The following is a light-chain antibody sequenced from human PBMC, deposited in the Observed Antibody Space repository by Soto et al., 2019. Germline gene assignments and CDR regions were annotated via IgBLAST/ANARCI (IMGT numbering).Light chain of an antibody. Sequence: EIVLTQSPATLSLSPGGRATLSCRVSQSVSLSLAWYQQKPGQAPRLLIYDASNRATGIAARFSGSGSGTDFTLTISSLEPEDFAVYYCQHRFNWPFTFGPGTKVHI. CDR2: DAS. CDR3: QHRFNWPFT. CDR1: QSVSLS. V-gene: IGKV3-11*01. J-gene: IGKJ3*01.